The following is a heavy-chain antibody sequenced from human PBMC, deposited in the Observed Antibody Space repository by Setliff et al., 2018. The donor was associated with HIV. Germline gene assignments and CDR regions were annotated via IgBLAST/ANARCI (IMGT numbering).Heavy chain of an antibody. J-gene: IGHJ6*03. CDR1: GFTFSNYN. Sequence: GGSLRLSCAASGFTFSNYNMNWVRQAPGKGLEWVSSISSSSSYIYYANSVKGRFTISRDNAKNSLYLQMSSLRAEDTAVYYCARVRRDTAMVTGFGYYYMDVWGKGTTVTVSS. CDR2: ISSSSSYI. CDR3: ARVRRDTAMVTGFGYYYMDV. D-gene: IGHD5-18*01. V-gene: IGHV3-21*01.